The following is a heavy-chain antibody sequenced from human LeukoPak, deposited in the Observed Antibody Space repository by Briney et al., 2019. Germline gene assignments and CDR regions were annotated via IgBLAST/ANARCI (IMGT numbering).Heavy chain of an antibody. CDR2: INHSGST. CDR3: ASGGSSGWYFFDY. Sequence: SETLSLTCAVYGGSFSGYYWSWIRQPPGKGLEWIGEINHSGSTNYNPSLKSRVTISVDTSKNQFSLKLSSVTAADTVVYYCASGGSSGWYFFDYWGQGTLVTVSS. CDR1: GGSFSGYY. V-gene: IGHV4-34*01. J-gene: IGHJ4*02. D-gene: IGHD6-19*01.